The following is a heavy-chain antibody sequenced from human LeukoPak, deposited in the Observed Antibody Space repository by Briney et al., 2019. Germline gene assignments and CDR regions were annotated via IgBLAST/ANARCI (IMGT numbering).Heavy chain of an antibody. CDR2: IFPGGRT. Sequence: TSQTLSLTCTVSGGSISSGSYYRSWIRQPAGKGLEWIGRIFPGGRTDYNPSFESRVAMSVDTSNNQFSLRLSSVTAADTAVYYCSRGGVYYNFWSGYDYWGQGTLVTVSS. CDR3: SRGGVYYNFWSGYDY. D-gene: IGHD3-3*01. CDR1: GGSISSGSYY. J-gene: IGHJ4*02. V-gene: IGHV4-61*02.